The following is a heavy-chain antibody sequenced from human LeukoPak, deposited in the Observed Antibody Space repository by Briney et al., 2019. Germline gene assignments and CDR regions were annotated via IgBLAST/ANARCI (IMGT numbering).Heavy chain of an antibody. Sequence: GGSLRLSCAASGLTFSSYSMNWVRQAPGKGLEWVSSISSSSSYIYYADSVKGRFTISRDNAENSLYLQMNSLRAEDTAVYYCARDPDYDSLFDYWGQGTLVTVSS. J-gene: IGHJ4*02. CDR1: GLTFSSYS. V-gene: IGHV3-21*01. D-gene: IGHD3-22*01. CDR3: ARDPDYDSLFDY. CDR2: ISSSSSYI.